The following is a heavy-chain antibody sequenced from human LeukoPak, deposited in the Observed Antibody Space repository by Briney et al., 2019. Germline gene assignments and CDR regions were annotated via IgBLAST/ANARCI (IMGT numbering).Heavy chain of an antibody. CDR3: AKESGYDVDFDY. V-gene: IGHV3-23*01. CDR1: GFTFTSHS. CDR2: ISGSGDST. D-gene: IGHD5-12*01. Sequence: PGGSLRLSCAASGFTFTSHSMSWVRQAPGKGLEWVSIISGSGDSTYYADSVKGRFNISRDNSKNTLYLEMNSMRADDTAVYYCAKESGYDVDFDYWGQGTLVTVSS. J-gene: IGHJ4*02.